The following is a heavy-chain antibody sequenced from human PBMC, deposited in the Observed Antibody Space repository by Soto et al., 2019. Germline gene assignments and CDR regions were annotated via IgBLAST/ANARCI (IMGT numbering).Heavy chain of an antibody. Sequence: QVQLLQSGAEVKKPGASVKVSCKASGYTFTNYGITWVRQAPGQGLEWMGWIGAYNGDTHYTERLQGRVTMTTDTSTSTAYMELTGLRSHDTVVYYFAIVLRLVGYSYYYVDVWGKATTVTVSS. CDR3: AIVLRLVGYSYYYVDV. J-gene: IGHJ6*03. CDR2: IGAYNGDT. CDR1: GYTFTNYG. D-gene: IGHD6-6*01. V-gene: IGHV1-18*01.